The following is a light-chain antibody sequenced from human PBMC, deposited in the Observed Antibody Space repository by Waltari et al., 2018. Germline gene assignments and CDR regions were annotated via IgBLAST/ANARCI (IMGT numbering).Light chain of an antibody. CDR2: AAS. J-gene: IGKJ4*01. Sequence: VVTQSPATLSVSPGKTVTLSCRASQRVNTNLAWYQQKPGQAPRPLTFAASPRAPGIPSRFGGSGSGTEFTLTITSLQFEDVGVYCCQQYHKWPPGGFGGGTKVEIE. V-gene: IGKV3-15*01. CDR3: QQYHKWPPGG. CDR1: QRVNTN.